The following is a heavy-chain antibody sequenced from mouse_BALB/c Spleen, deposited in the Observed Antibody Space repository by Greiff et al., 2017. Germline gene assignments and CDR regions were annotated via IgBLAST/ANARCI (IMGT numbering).Heavy chain of an antibody. Sequence: EVQLVESGGGLVQPGGSRKLSCAASGFTFSSFGMHWVRQAPEKGLEWVAYISSGSSTIYYADTVKGRFTISRDNPKNTLFLQMTSLRSEDTAMYYCARFSYDYDERGAMDYWGQGTSVTVSS. CDR2: ISSGSSTI. CDR3: ARFSYDYDERGAMDY. J-gene: IGHJ4*01. CDR1: GFTFSSFG. D-gene: IGHD2-4*01. V-gene: IGHV5-17*02.